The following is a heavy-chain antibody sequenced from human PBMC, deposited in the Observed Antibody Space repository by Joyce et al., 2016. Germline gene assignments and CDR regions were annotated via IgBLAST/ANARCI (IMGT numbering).Heavy chain of an antibody. V-gene: IGHV3-30*18. D-gene: IGHD6-25*01. CDR2: ISYDGIYK. J-gene: IGHJ4*02. Sequence: QVQLVESGGGVVQPGRSLRLSCAASGLTISNYGVHWVRQAPGKGLEWVAVISYDGIYKYYADSVKGRFTISRDNSKNTVFLEMNSRRAEDTAVYYCAKILTATYSSGWFLDYWGQGTLVTVSS. CDR3: AKILTATYSSGWFLDY. CDR1: GLTISNYG.